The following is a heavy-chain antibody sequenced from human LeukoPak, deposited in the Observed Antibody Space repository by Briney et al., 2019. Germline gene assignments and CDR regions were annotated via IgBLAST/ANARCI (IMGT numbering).Heavy chain of an antibody. CDR1: GFTFANYW. V-gene: IGHV3-7*01. J-gene: IGHJ3*01. CDR2: MNQRGNEK. D-gene: IGHD6-13*01. CDR3: ARERPAAASAFDF. Sequence: PGGSLRLSCAASGFTFANYWMSWVRQAPGKGLEWVANMNQRGNEKRYMDSVKGRFTISRDNARNSLYLQMNTLRAEDTAVYYCARERPAAASAFDFWGQGTMVTVSS.